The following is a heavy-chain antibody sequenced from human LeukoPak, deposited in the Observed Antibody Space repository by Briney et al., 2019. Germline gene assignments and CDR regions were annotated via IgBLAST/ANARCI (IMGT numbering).Heavy chain of an antibody. J-gene: IGHJ4*02. CDR3: AKEVNTYYDFWSGYYSYGFDY. CDR1: GLTFSSHW. D-gene: IGHD3-3*01. Sequence: PGGSLRLSCAASGLTFSSHWMHWVRHAPGKGLVWVSRITNDGSSTTYADSVKGRFTISRDNSKNTLYLQMNSLRAEDTAVYYCAKEVNTYYDFWSGYYSYGFDYWGQGTLVTVSS. CDR2: ITNDGSST. V-gene: IGHV3-74*01.